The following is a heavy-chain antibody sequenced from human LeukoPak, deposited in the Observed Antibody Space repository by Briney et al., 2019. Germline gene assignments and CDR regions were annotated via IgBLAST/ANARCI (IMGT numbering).Heavy chain of an antibody. CDR3: AALARDY. CDR2: IHNDGST. J-gene: IGHJ4*02. CDR1: GFIVSSNY. D-gene: IGHD3-3*02. Sequence: PGGSLRLSCAASGFIVSSNYMTWVRQAPGKGLEWVSVIHNDGSTYYAASVKGRFTISRGNSKDTLYLQMNSLRVEDTAVYYCAALARDYWGQGTLVTVSS. V-gene: IGHV3-53*01.